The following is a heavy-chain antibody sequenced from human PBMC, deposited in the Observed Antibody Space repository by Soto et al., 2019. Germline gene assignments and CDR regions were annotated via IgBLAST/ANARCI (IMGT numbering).Heavy chain of an antibody. CDR3: ARDQLDYGDYFDI. V-gene: IGHV3-33*01. CDR1: GFTFSSYG. J-gene: IGHJ3*02. CDR2: IWYDGSNK. Sequence: ESGGGVVQPGRSLRLSCAASGFTFSSYGMHWVRQAPGKGLEWVAVIWYDGSNKYYADSVKGRFTISRDNSKNTLYLQMNSPRAEDTAVYYCARDQLDYGDYFDIWGQGTMVTVSS. D-gene: IGHD4-17*01.